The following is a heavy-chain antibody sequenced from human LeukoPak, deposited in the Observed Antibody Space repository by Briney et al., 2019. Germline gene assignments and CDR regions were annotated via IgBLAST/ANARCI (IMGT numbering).Heavy chain of an antibody. Sequence: PGESLKISCKGSGYSFTSYWIGWVRQMPGKGLEWMGIIYPGDSDTRYSPSFQGQVTISADKSISTAYLQWSSLKASDTAMYYCARQDIVRSGSYNAFDIWGQGTMVTVSS. V-gene: IGHV5-51*01. D-gene: IGHD3-10*01. CDR3: ARQDIVRSGSYNAFDI. CDR1: GYSFTSYW. CDR2: IYPGDSDT. J-gene: IGHJ3*02.